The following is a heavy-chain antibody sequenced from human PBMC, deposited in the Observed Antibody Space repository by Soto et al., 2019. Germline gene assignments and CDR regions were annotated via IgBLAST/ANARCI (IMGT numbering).Heavy chain of an antibody. D-gene: IGHD6-13*01. V-gene: IGHV4-4*09. CDR3: ARSVATPGTNIDF. CDR1: GGSMNGYY. J-gene: IGHJ4*02. Sequence: LSLTCSVSGGSMNGYYWSWIRQTPGQGLEWLGFIYFSGSTRYNPSLMSRLTISLDKSKRQFSMSLSSVTAADTAVYYCARSVATPGTNIDFWGQGTLVTVSS. CDR2: IYFSGST.